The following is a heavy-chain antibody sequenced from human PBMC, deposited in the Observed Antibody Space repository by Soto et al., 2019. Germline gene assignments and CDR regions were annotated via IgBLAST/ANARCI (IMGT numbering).Heavy chain of an antibody. Sequence: GGSLRLSCAASGFTFSSYAMSWVRQAPGKGLEWVSAISGSGGSTYYADSVKGRFTISRDNSKNTLYLQMNSLRAEDTAVYYCAKWEERGMVREKKLGAFDIWGQGTMVTVSS. V-gene: IGHV3-23*01. D-gene: IGHD3-10*01. J-gene: IGHJ3*02. CDR3: AKWEERGMVREKKLGAFDI. CDR2: ISGSGGST. CDR1: GFTFSSYA.